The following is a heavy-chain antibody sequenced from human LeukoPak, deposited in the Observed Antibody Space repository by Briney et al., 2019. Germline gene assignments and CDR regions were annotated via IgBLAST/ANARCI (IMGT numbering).Heavy chain of an antibody. Sequence: SETLSLTCAVSGGSISSGGYSWSWIRQPPGKGLEWIGYIYHSGSTYYNPSLKSQVTISVDRSKNQFSLKLSSVTAADTAVYYCARVLAAAAYFDYWGQGTLVTVSS. CDR1: GGSISSGGYS. CDR2: IYHSGST. V-gene: IGHV4-30-2*01. J-gene: IGHJ4*02. D-gene: IGHD6-13*01. CDR3: ARVLAAAAYFDY.